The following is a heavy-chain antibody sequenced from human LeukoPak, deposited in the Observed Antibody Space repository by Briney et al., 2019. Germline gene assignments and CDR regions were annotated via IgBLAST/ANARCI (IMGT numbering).Heavy chain of an antibody. CDR3: ARARDIVVVVAAGGFDY. J-gene: IGHJ4*02. D-gene: IGHD2-15*01. Sequence: GSSVKVSCKASGGTFSSYAISWVRQAPGQGLEWMGGIIPIFGTANYAQKFQGRVTITADESTSTAFMELSSLRSEDTAVYYCARARDIVVVVAAGGFDYWGQGTLVTVSS. CDR2: IIPIFGTA. CDR1: GGTFSSYA. V-gene: IGHV1-69*01.